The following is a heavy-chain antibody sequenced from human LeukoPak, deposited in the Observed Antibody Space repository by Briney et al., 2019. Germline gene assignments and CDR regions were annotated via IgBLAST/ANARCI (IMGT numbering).Heavy chain of an antibody. CDR1: GFTFSGSA. V-gene: IGHV3-73*01. CDR2: IRSKANSYAT. CDR3: TGQNWNYSDY. Sequence: GGSLRLSCAASGFTFSGSAMHWVRQASGKGLEWVGRIRSKANSYATAYAASVKGRFTISRDDSKNTAYLQTNSLKTEDTAVYYCTGQNWNYSDYWGQGTLVTVSS. J-gene: IGHJ4*02. D-gene: IGHD1-1*01.